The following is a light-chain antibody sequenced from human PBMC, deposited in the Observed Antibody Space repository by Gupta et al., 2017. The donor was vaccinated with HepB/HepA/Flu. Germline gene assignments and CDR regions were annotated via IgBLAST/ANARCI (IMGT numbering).Light chain of an antibody. J-gene: IGKJ1*01. CDR3: QQPWT. V-gene: IGKV3-11*01. CDR2: EAS. Sequence: EIVLTQSPATLSLSPGERATLSCRASQSVSSYLAWYQQKPGQDLRLLIYEASNSATGIKDRFSGSGSGTDFTLTFSSVEPEDFEEYYGQQPWTFGQGTKVEIK. CDR1: QSVSSY.